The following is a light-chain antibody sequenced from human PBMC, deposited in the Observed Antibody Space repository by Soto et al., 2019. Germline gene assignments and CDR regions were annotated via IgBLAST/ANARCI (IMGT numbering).Light chain of an antibody. CDR1: QSISSW. CDR2: DAS. Sequence: DIQMTQSPSTLSASVGDRVTITCRASQSISSWLAWYQQKPGKAPKLLIYDASSLESGVPSMFSGSGSGTEFTLTIRSLQPDDFATYYCQQYNSYSRTFGQGTKLEIK. V-gene: IGKV1-5*01. J-gene: IGKJ2*01. CDR3: QQYNSYSRT.